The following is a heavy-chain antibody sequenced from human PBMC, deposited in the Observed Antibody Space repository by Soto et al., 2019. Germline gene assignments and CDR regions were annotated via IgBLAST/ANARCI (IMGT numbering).Heavy chain of an antibody. V-gene: IGHV3-30*18. CDR2: ISYDGSNK. Sequence: QVQLVESGGGVVQPGRSLRLSCAASGFTFSSYGMHWVRQAPGKGLEWVAVISYDGSNKYYADSVKGRFTISRDNSXNALHLXXNSLRAEDTAVYYCAKGPAIVLVPAAMNYYYGMDVWGQGTTVTVSS. CDR3: AKGPAIVLVPAAMNYYYGMDV. J-gene: IGHJ6*02. CDR1: GFTFSSYG. D-gene: IGHD2-2*01.